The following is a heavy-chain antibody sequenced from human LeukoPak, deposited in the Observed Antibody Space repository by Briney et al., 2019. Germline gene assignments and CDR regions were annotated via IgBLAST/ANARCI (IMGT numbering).Heavy chain of an antibody. CDR2: INHSGST. J-gene: IGHJ4*02. CDR3: ARGPNYYDSSGYSDY. D-gene: IGHD3-22*01. V-gene: IGHV4-34*01. Sequence: SETLSLTCAVYGGSFSGYYWSWIRQPPGKGLEWIGGINHSGSTNYKPSLKSRVTISVDTSKNQVSLKLSAVTAADTAVYYCARGPNYYDSSGYSDYWGQGTLVTVSS. CDR1: GGSFSGYY.